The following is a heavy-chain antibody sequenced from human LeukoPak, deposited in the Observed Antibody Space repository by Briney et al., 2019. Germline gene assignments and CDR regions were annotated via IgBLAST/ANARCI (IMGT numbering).Heavy chain of an antibody. D-gene: IGHD3-16*02. Sequence: SETLSLTCTVSGGSISSSSYYWSWIRQPAGKGLEWIGRIYTSGSTNYNPSLKSRVTMSVDTSKNQFSLKLSSVTAADTAVYYCARVGGGEDYVWGSYRYAGDAFDIWGQGTMVTVSS. CDR2: IYTSGST. V-gene: IGHV4-61*02. CDR1: GGSISSSSYY. J-gene: IGHJ3*02. CDR3: ARVGGGEDYVWGSYRYAGDAFDI.